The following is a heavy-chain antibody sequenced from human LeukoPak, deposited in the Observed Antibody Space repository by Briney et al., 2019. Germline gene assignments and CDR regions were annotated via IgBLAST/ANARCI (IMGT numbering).Heavy chain of an antibody. V-gene: IGHV4-34*01. CDR3: ARDPSYDSWYYYYGMDV. D-gene: IGHD5-12*01. CDR1: GGSFSGYY. Sequence: SETLSLTCAVYGGSFSGYYWSWTRQPPGKGLEWIGEINHSGSTNYNPSLKSRVTISVDTSKNQFSLKLSSVTAADTAVYYCARDPSYDSWYYYYGMDVWGQGTTVTVSS. J-gene: IGHJ6*02. CDR2: INHSGST.